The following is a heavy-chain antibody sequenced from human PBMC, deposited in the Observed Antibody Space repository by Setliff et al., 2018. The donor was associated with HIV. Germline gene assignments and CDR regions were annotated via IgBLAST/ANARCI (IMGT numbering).Heavy chain of an antibody. CDR3: TRARGYCSDTNCYTFDAFDL. J-gene: IGHJ3*01. CDR2: IYYTGSP. D-gene: IGHD2-2*02. V-gene: IGHV4-4*02. CDR1: GGSISSSNW. Sequence: PSETLSLTCAVSGGSISSSNWWSWVRQHPARGLEWIGYIYYTGSPYFNPSLKSRLALSIDTSKNHFSLELISVTAADTSMYYCTRARGYCSDTNCYTFDAFDLWGQGTMVTVSS.